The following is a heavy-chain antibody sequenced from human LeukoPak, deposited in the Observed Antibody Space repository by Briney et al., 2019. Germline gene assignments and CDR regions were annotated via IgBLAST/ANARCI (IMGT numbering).Heavy chain of an antibody. V-gene: IGHV4-59*12. D-gene: IGHD3-22*01. CDR2: IYYSGST. CDR1: GGSISSYY. Sequence: SETLSLTCTVSGGSISSYYWSWIRQPPGKGLEWIGYIYYSGSTNYNPSLKSRVTISVDTSKNQFSLKLSSVTAADTAVYYCARSPPRYDSSGLDPNWFDPWGQGTLVTVSS. CDR3: ARSPPRYDSSGLDPNWFDP. J-gene: IGHJ5*02.